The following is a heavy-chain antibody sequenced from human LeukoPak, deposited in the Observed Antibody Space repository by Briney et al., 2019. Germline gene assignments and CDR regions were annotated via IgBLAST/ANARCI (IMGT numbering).Heavy chain of an antibody. J-gene: IGHJ6*02. CDR2: IKQDGSEK. Sequence: PGGSLRLSCAASGFTFNSYWMSWVRQAPGKGLEWVANIKQDGSEKYYVDSVKGRFTISRDNAKNSLYLQMNSLRAEDTAVYYCARDRLVSNFLGYYYYGMDVWGQGATVTVSS. D-gene: IGHD4-11*01. CDR1: GFTFNSYW. CDR3: ARDRLVSNFLGYYYYGMDV. V-gene: IGHV3-7*01.